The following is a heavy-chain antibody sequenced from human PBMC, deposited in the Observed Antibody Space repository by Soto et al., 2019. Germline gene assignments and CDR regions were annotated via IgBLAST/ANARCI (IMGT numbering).Heavy chain of an antibody. D-gene: IGHD3-10*01. CDR1: GFTYSYYW. V-gene: IGHV3-7*01. Sequence: EVQLVESGGGLVQPGGSLRLSCVASGFTYSYYWMSWVRQAPGRGLEWVARIKFDGSEIQYADSAKGRFTISRDNAENSLYLAMRSLRDGDTAVYDCARDSGYGSASSVNPYFDYWGQGSLVTVSS. CDR2: IKFDGSEI. J-gene: IGHJ4*02. CDR3: ARDSGYGSASSVNPYFDY.